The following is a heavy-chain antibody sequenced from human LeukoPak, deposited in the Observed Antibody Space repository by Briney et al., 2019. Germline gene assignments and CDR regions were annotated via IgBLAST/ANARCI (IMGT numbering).Heavy chain of an antibody. Sequence: SETLSLTCTVSGGSISSGSYYWSWIRQPAGKGLEWIGRIYTSGSTNYNPSLKSRVTISVDTSKNQFSLKLSSVTAADTAVYYCARGLYGDYGDYWGQGTLVTVSS. CDR2: IYTSGST. J-gene: IGHJ4*02. CDR3: ARGLYGDYGDY. D-gene: IGHD4-17*01. CDR1: GGSISSGSYY. V-gene: IGHV4-61*02.